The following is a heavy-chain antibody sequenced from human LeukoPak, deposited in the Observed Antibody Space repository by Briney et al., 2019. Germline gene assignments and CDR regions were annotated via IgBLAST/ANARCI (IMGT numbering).Heavy chain of an antibody. CDR2: MYYSGIT. CDR1: GDSINSGGYY. J-gene: IGHJ1*01. Sequence: PSETLSLTCTVSGDSINSGGYYWSWIRQHPGKGLEWIGYMYYSGITYYNPSLRSRVTISLDTSKNQFSLKLSSVTAADTAVYYCASQANYYDSRGYFQHWGQGTLVTASS. D-gene: IGHD3-22*01. CDR3: ASQANYYDSRGYFQH. V-gene: IGHV4-31*03.